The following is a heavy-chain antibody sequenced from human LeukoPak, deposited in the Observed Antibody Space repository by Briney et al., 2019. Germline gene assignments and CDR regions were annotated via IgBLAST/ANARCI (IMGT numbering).Heavy chain of an antibody. CDR2: IIPIFGTA. D-gene: IGHD5-18*01. V-gene: IGHV1-69*13. Sequence: SVKVSCKASGGTFSSYAISWLRQAPGQGLEWMGGIIPIFGTANYAQKFQGRVTITADESTSTAYMELSSLRSEDTAVYYCARGYSYGPPKGTADVWGKGTTVTVSS. J-gene: IGHJ6*04. CDR1: GGTFSSYA. CDR3: ARGYSYGPPKGTADV.